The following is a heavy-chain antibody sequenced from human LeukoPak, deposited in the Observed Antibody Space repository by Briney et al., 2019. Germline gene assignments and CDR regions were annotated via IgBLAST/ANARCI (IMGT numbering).Heavy chain of an antibody. CDR3: TRGGGGSFPHY. Sequence: PGGSLRLSCAASGSTVGSNFLWCLREPPGQGLVWVSDIYSGGSTYYADSVKGRFTISRDNSKNTLYLQMNSLRDEDTAVYYCTRGGGGSFPHYWGQGTLVTVSS. J-gene: IGHJ4*02. D-gene: IGHD2-21*01. CDR1: GSTVGSNF. V-gene: IGHV3-53*01. CDR2: IYSGGST.